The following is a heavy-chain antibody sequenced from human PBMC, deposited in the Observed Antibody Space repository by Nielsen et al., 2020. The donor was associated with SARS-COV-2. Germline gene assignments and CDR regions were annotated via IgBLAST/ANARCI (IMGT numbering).Heavy chain of an antibody. CDR3: ARVRGITIFGVVINDAFDI. CDR2: MNPNSGNT. CDR1: GGTFSSYA. D-gene: IGHD3-3*01. V-gene: IGHV1-8*02. Sequence: ASVKVSCKASGGTFSSYAISWVRQATGQGLEWMGWMNPNSGNTGYAQKFQGRVTMTRNTSISTAYMELSSLRSEDTAVYYCARVRGITIFGVVINDAFDIWGQGTMVTVSS. J-gene: IGHJ3*02.